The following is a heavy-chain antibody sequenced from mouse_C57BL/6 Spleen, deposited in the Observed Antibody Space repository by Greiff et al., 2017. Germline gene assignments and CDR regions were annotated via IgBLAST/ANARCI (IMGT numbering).Heavy chain of an antibody. D-gene: IGHD2-1*01. CDR2: IYPGDGDT. V-gene: IGHV1-82*01. Sequence: VMLVEPGPELVKPGASVKISCKASGYAFSSSWMNWVKQRPGKGLEWIGRIYPGDGDTNYNGKFKGKATLTADKSSSTAYMQLSSLPSEDSEVSVCERANDNYVNAMDYWGQGTSVTVSA. CDR3: ERANDNYVNAMDY. J-gene: IGHJ4*01. CDR1: GYAFSSSW.